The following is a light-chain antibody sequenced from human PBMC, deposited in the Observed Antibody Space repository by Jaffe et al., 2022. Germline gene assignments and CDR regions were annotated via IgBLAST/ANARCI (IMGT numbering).Light chain of an antibody. CDR3: QQYISSPIT. V-gene: IGKV3-20*01. CDR1: QSVRSNF. Sequence: EIVLTQSPGTLSLSPGERATLSCRASQSVRSNFLAWYQQKPGQAPRLLIYDASSRATDIPDRFSGSGSGTDFTLTISRLEPEDFALYSCQQYISSPITFGQGTRLEIK. J-gene: IGKJ5*01. CDR2: DAS.